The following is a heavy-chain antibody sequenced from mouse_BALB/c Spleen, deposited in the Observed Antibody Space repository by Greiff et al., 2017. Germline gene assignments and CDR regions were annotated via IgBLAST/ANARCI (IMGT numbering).Heavy chain of an antibody. D-gene: IGHD2-4*01. J-gene: IGHJ2*01. Sequence: QVHVKQSGAELVRPGASVTLSCKASGYTFTDYEMHWVKQTPVHGLEWIGAIDPETGGTAYNQKFKGKATLTADKSSSTAYMELRSLTSEDSAVYYCTRDDYDGVDYWGQGTTLTVSS. V-gene: IGHV1-15*01. CDR3: TRDDYDGVDY. CDR1: GYTFTDYE. CDR2: IDPETGGT.